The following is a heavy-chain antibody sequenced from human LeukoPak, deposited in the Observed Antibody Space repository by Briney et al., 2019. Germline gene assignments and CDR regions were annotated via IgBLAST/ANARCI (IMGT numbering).Heavy chain of an antibody. V-gene: IGHV3-23*01. CDR3: AKVLSSWYDMDV. Sequence: GGSLRLSCAASGFTFSSYAMSWVRQAPGKGLEWVSAISGSGGSTYYADSVKDRFTISRDNSKNTLYLQMNSLRAEDTAVYYCAKVLSSWYDMDVWGQGTTVTVSS. CDR1: GFTFSSYA. J-gene: IGHJ6*02. D-gene: IGHD6-13*01. CDR2: ISGSGGST.